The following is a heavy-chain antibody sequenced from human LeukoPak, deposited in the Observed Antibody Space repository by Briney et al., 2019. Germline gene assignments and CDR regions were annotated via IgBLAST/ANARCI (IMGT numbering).Heavy chain of an antibody. Sequence: SETLSLTCALSGDSFSSGYWNWIRQPPGKGLEWIGYVYYSGSTNYNPSLKSRVTISVDTSKNQFSLKLSSVTAADTAVYYCARVPTTVDHLFYYYYYMDVWGKGTTVTVSS. V-gene: IGHV4-59*01. CDR3: ARVPTTVDHLFYYYYYMDV. J-gene: IGHJ6*03. CDR1: GDSFSSGY. CDR2: VYYSGST. D-gene: IGHD4-11*01.